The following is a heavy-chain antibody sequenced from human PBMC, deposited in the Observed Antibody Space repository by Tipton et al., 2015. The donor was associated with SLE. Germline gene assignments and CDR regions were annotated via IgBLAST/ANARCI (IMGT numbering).Heavy chain of an antibody. J-gene: IGHJ4*02. CDR3: ASHTSSWTGMGY. CDR1: GGSFSDYY. CDR2: INHSGST. V-gene: IGHV4-34*01. Sequence: TLSLTCAVYGGSFSDYYWSWIRQPPGKGLEWIGEINHSGSTNYNPSLKSRVTISVDTSKNQFSLKLSSVTAADTAVYYCASHTSSWTGMGYWGQGTLVTVSS. D-gene: IGHD6-13*01.